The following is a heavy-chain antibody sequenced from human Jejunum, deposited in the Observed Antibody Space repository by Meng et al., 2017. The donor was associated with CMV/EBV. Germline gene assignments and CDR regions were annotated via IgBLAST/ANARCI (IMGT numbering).Heavy chain of an antibody. D-gene: IGHD3-22*01. CDR2: VNWNGDNT. J-gene: IGHJ6*02. CDR3: AKVIFLPRRRPAASNYYALDV. CDR1: YG. V-gene: IGHV3-20*03. Sequence: YGMGWVRQVPGKGLEWVSGVNWNGDNTGYAGSVRGRFTISRDSAKNCTYLQMNSLRVEDTALNYCAKVIFLPRRRPAASNYYALDVWGQGTAVTVSS.